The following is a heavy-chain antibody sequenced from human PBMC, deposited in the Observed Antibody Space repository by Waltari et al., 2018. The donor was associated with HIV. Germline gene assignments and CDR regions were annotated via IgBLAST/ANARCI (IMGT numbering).Heavy chain of an antibody. CDR1: GGSISSGSYF. Sequence: QVQLQESGPGLVRPSQTLSLTCTVSGGSISSGSYFCGWIRQPAGKGLEWIRRIYTSGDTDDSPTRGRRITRSGDTPKNLVSRGLSSVTAADAAVYYCARLRKATEDDDDGVDGWGQGTTVTVSS. CDR3: ARLRKATEDDDDGVDG. D-gene: IGHD1-1*01. V-gene: IGHV4-61*02. CDR2: IYTSGDT. J-gene: IGHJ6*02.